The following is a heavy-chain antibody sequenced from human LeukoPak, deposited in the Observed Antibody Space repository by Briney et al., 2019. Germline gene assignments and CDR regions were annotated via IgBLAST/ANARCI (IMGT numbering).Heavy chain of an antibody. J-gene: IGHJ4*02. CDR1: GFTFSSYS. D-gene: IGHD5-12*01. V-gene: IGHV3-21*01. CDR3: ARESGSNARDY. CDR2: ISSSSSYI. Sequence: GGSLRLSCSASGFTFSSYSMNWVRQAPGKGLEWVSSISSSSSYIYYADSVKGRFTISRDNAKNSLYLQMNSLRAEDTAVYYCARESGSNARDYWGQGTLVTVSS.